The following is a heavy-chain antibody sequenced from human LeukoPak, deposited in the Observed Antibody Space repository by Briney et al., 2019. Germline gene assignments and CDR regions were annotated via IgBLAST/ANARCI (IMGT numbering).Heavy chain of an antibody. CDR2: IFIMGST. Sequence: SETLSLTPIVPGGSLISSSSYWGWIRQPPGKGLEWIGNIFIMGSTYNNPSLKSRVTISTDTSKSQFSLKLRSVTAADTAVYYCATPDGALSYYYDSSGPQGGAFDIWGQGTIGTVSS. CDR1: GGSLISSSSY. V-gene: IGHV4-39*01. J-gene: IGHJ3*02. CDR3: ATPDGALSYYYDSSGPQGGAFDI. D-gene: IGHD3-22*01.